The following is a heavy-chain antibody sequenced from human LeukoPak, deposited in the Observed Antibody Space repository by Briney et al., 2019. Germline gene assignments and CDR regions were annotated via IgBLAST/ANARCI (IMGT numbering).Heavy chain of an antibody. CDR1: GGSISSYY. Sequence: SETLSLTCTVSGGSISSYYWSWIRQPPGKGLEWIGYIYYSRSTNYNPSLKSRVTISVDTSKNQFSLKLSSVTAADTAVYYCARGSGWLQLYYFDYWGQGTLVTVSS. CDR2: IYYSRST. D-gene: IGHD5-24*01. J-gene: IGHJ4*02. CDR3: ARGSGWLQLYYFDY. V-gene: IGHV4-59*01.